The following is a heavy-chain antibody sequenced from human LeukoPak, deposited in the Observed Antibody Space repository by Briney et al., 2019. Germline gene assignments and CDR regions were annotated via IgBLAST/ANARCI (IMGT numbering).Heavy chain of an antibody. Sequence: GGSLRLSCAASGFTFSSYSMNWVRQAPGKGLEWVSYISSSSSTIYYADSVKGRFTISRENAKNSLYLQMNRLRAENTAVYYCARDCHIEYSSSSGWFDPWGQGTLVTVSS. CDR1: GFTFSSYS. V-gene: IGHV3-48*01. CDR2: ISSSSSTI. CDR3: ARDCHIEYSSSSGWFDP. J-gene: IGHJ5*02. D-gene: IGHD6-6*01.